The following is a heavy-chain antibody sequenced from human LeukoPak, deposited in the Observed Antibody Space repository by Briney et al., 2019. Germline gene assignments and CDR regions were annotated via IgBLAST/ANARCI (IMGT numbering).Heavy chain of an antibody. CDR3: ARGMYYYGSGSHHFDY. CDR1: GYTFISYG. J-gene: IGHJ4*02. CDR2: ISAYNGNT. D-gene: IGHD3-10*01. Sequence: ASVKVSCKTSGYTFISYGITWVRQAPGQGLEWMGWISAYNGNTNYAQKLQDRVTMTTDTSTSTAYMELRSLRFDDTAVYYCARGMYYYGSGSHHFDYWGQGTLVTVPS. V-gene: IGHV1-18*01.